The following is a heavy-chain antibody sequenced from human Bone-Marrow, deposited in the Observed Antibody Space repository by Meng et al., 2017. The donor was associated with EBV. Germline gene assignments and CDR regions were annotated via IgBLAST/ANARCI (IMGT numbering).Heavy chain of an antibody. D-gene: IGHD3-10*01. J-gene: IGHJ4*02. Sequence: VQVVQSGAEVKRPGDAVKVSCWASGGTFNSDAVSWVRQAPGQGLEWMGVLIPMSGAPHYAQKFQGRVTITADESTSTHYMDLSNLRSDDTAMYYCASESGRGFTPDYWGQGTLVTVSS. CDR3: ASESGRGFTPDY. CDR2: LIPMSGAP. V-gene: IGHV1-69*01. CDR1: GGTFNSDA.